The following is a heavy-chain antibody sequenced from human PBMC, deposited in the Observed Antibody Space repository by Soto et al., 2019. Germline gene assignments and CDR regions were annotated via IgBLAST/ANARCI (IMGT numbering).Heavy chain of an antibody. J-gene: IGHJ4*02. V-gene: IGHV4-39*01. CDR3: ARQQIRSTPLDY. CDR2: IYYSGST. Sequence: LCGGSISSSSYYWGWIRQPPGKGLEWIGSIYYSGSTYYNPSLKSRVTISVDTSKNQFSLKLSSVTAADTAVYYCARQQIRSTPLDYWGQGTLVTVSS. CDR1: GGSISSSSYY.